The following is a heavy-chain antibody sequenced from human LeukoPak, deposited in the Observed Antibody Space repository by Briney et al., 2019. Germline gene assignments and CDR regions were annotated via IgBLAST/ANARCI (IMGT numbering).Heavy chain of an antibody. CDR1: GYTFTSYG. V-gene: IGHV1-18*01. D-gene: IGHD6-13*01. CDR3: ARDGIAAAGTYRHAKNSYYYGMDV. Sequence: ASLRVSCKASGYTFTSYGICRVRQAPGQRLEWMGWSSAYNINTNNAQKLQGRVTMTTDTSTSTDSMELRSLRSDDTAVSYCARDGIAAAGTYRHAKNSYYYGMDVWGQGTTVTASS. J-gene: IGHJ6*02. CDR2: SSAYNINT.